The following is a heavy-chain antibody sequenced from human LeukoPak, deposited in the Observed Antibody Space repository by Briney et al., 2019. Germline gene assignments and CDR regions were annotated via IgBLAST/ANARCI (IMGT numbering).Heavy chain of an antibody. CDR3: AKKRYQLPYAFDI. CDR2: ISGSGGST. V-gene: IGHV3-23*01. CDR1: GFTFSSYA. J-gene: IGHJ3*02. D-gene: IGHD2-2*01. Sequence: GGSLRLSCAASGFTFSSYAMSWVRQTPGKGLEWVSAISGSGGSTYYADSVKGRFTISRDNSKNTLYLQMNSLRAEDTAVYYCAKKRYQLPYAFDIWGQGTMVTVSS.